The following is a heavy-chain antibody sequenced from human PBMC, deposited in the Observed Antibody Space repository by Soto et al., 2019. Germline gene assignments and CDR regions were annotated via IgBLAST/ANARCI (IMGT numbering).Heavy chain of an antibody. Sequence: EVHLLESGGGLVQPGGSLRLSCAASGFSFNIYAMKWVRQAPGKGLGCVSAISAGGGNTYYADSVKGRFTISRDNSKNTLDLQMNSLRADDAAVYYCAKAPTYDYYYYMDVWGKGTTVTVSS. CDR3: AKAPTYDYYYYMDV. CDR1: GFSFNIYA. V-gene: IGHV3-23*01. J-gene: IGHJ6*03. CDR2: ISAGGGNT.